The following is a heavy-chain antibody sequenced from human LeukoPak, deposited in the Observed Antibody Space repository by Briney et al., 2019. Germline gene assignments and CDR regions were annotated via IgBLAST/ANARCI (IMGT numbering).Heavy chain of an antibody. J-gene: IGHJ5*01. CDR2: IRYDGSNK. CDR3: AKVRFSDSGRDGLDS. D-gene: IGHD5-12*01. CDR1: GFSFSSYG. Sequence: GGSLRLSCAASGFSFSSYGMHWVRQASGRGLEGVAFIRYDGSNKDYADSVKGRFTISRENSKNTLYLEMNSLRAEDTAVYHCAKVRFSDSGRDGLDSWGQGTLVTVSS. V-gene: IGHV3-30*02.